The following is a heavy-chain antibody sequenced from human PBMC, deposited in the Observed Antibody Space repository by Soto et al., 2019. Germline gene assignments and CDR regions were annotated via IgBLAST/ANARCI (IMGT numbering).Heavy chain of an antibody. Sequence: QVQLVESGGGVVQPGRSLRLSCAASGFTFSSYGMHWVRQAPGKGLEWVAVISYDGSNKYYADSVKGRFTISRDNSKNTLYLQMNSLRAEDTAVYYCAKGGLPYYYYGMDVW. J-gene: IGHJ6*01. CDR1: GFTFSSYG. CDR2: ISYDGSNK. V-gene: IGHV3-30*18. D-gene: IGHD2-15*01. CDR3: AKGGLPYYYYGMDV.